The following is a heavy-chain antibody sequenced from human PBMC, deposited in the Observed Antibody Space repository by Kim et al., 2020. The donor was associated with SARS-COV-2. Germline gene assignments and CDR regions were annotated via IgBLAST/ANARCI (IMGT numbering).Heavy chain of an antibody. J-gene: IGHJ4*02. CDR2: ISSSSSYI. D-gene: IGHD1-7*01. CDR3: VRGGITGTTAVFDY. CDR1: GFTFSSYS. V-gene: IGHV3-21*01. Sequence: GGSLRLSCAASGFTFSSYSMNWVRQAPGKGLEWVSSISSSSSYIYYADSVKGRFTISRDNAKNSLYLQMNSLRAEDTAVYYCVRGGITGTTAVFDYWGQGTLVTVSS.